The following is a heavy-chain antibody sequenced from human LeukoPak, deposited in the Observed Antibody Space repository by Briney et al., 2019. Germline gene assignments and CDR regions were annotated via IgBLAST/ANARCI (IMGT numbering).Heavy chain of an antibody. CDR3: ATLFITTGY. D-gene: IGHD3-22*01. J-gene: IGHJ4*02. V-gene: IGHV3-74*01. CDR2: INSDGSST. CDR1: GFTFSSYW. Sequence: GGSPRLSCAASGFTFSSYWMHWVRQAPGKGLVWVSRINSDGSSTSYADSVKGRLTISRDNAKNTLYLQMNSLRAEDTAVYYCATLFITTGYWGQGTLVTVSS.